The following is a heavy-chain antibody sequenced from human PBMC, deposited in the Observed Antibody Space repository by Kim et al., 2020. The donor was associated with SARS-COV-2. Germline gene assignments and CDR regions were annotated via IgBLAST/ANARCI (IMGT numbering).Heavy chain of an antibody. Sequence: SETLSLTCAVSGGSISSSNWWSWVRQPPGKGLEWIGEIYHSGSTNYNPSLKSRVTMSVDKSKNQFSLKLSSVTAADTAVYYCARVTVGSSGSYLGDYWGQGTLVTVSS. CDR2: IYHSGST. J-gene: IGHJ4*02. V-gene: IGHV4-4*02. CDR3: ARVTVGSSGSYLGDY. D-gene: IGHD3-22*01. CDR1: GGSISSSNW.